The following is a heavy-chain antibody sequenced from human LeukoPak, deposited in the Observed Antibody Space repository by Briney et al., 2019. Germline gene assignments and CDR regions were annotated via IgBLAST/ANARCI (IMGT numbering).Heavy chain of an antibody. Sequence: VESLRLSCAASGFTVSSNYMSWVRQAPGKGLEWVSVIYSGGSTYYADSVKGRFTISRDNSKNTLYLQMNSLRAEDTAVYYCARGIFASSGWSFFDYWGQGTLVTVSS. CDR1: GFTVSSNY. CDR2: IYSGGST. CDR3: ARGIFASSGWSFFDY. V-gene: IGHV3-53*01. D-gene: IGHD6-19*01. J-gene: IGHJ4*02.